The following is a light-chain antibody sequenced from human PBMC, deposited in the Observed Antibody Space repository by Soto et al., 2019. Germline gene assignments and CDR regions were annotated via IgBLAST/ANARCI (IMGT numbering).Light chain of an antibody. V-gene: IGLV2-14*01. CDR3: SSFTSTSALML. CDR1: SSDVGGYNY. J-gene: IGLJ2*01. Sequence: QSVLTQPASVSGSPGQSVTIPCSGTSSDVGGYNYVSWYQKHPGKAPKVMIYEVTNRPSGVSHRFSGSKSGNTASLTISGLQAEDEADYYCSSFTSTSALMLFGGGTQLTVL. CDR2: EVT.